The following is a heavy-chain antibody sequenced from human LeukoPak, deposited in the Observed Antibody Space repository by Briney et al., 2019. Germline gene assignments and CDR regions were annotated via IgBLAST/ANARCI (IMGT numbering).Heavy chain of an antibody. CDR3: ATAGHYYGSGSYYRFDY. V-gene: IGHV1-24*01. CDR2: FDPEDGET. Sequence: ASVKVSCKVSGYTLTELSMHWVRQAPGKGLERMGGFDPEDGETIYAQKFQGRVTMTEDTSTDTAYMELSSLRSEDTAVYYCATAGHYYGSGSYYRFDYWGQGTLVTVSS. D-gene: IGHD3-10*01. CDR1: GYTLTELS. J-gene: IGHJ4*02.